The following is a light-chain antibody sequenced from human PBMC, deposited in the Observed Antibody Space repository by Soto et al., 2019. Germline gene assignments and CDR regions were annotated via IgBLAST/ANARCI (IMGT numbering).Light chain of an antibody. CDR2: EVS. Sequence: QSVLTQPASVSGSPGQSITISCTGTGSDVGSYKYVSWYQQYPGKAPNLIIFEVSNRPSGVSDRFSGSKSGNTASLTISGLQAEDEADYYCSSYTSISSLGVFGTGTKLTVL. CDR1: GSDVGSYKY. J-gene: IGLJ1*01. CDR3: SSYTSISSLGV. V-gene: IGLV2-14*01.